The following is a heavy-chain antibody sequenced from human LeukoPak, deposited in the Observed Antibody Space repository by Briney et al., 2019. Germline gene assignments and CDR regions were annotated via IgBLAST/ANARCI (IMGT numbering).Heavy chain of an antibody. CDR2: ISSSSSYI. V-gene: IGHV3-21*01. Sequence: GGSLRLSCAASGFTFSSYSMNWVRQAPGKGLEWVSSISSSSSYIYYADSVKGRFTISRDNAKNSLYLQMNSLRAEDTAVYYCARVVAAAIDYWGQGTLSPSPQ. J-gene: IGHJ4*02. D-gene: IGHD6-13*01. CDR1: GFTFSSYS. CDR3: ARVVAAAIDY.